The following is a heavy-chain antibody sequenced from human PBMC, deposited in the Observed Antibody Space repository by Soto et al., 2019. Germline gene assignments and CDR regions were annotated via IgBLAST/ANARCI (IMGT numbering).Heavy chain of an antibody. CDR2: IYHSGST. Sequence: SETLSLTCAVSGYPISSGYYWGWIRQPPGKGLEWIGSIYHSGSTYYNPSLKSRVTISVDRSKNQFSLKLSSVTAADTAVYYCARDPGGNWFDPWGQGTLVTVSS. CDR1: GYPISSGYY. V-gene: IGHV4-38-2*02. CDR3: ARDPGGNWFDP. J-gene: IGHJ5*02.